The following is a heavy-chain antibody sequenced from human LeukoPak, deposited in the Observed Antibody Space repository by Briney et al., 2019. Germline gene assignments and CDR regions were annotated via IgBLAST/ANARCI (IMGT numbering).Heavy chain of an antibody. V-gene: IGHV3-13*01. Sequence: GGPLRLSCAASGFTFSSYDMHWVRQATGKGLEWVSAIGTAGDTYYPGSVKGRFTISRENAKNSLYLQMNSLRAGDTAVYYRARALYPRTYSSGPYDYWGQGTLVTVSS. D-gene: IGHD6-19*01. CDR1: GFTFSSYD. J-gene: IGHJ4*02. CDR3: ARALYPRTYSSGPYDY. CDR2: IGTAGDT.